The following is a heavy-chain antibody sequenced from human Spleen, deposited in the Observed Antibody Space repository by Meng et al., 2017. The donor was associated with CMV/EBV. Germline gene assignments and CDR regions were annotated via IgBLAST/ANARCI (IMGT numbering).Heavy chain of an antibody. J-gene: IGHJ4*02. V-gene: IGHV1-2*02. D-gene: IGHD6-19*01. CDR1: GYTFTAYY. CDR3: ARDRDPRSTGWTREFDY. Sequence: ASVKVSCKASGYTFTAYYLHWVRQAPGQGLEWMGWISTYSGGTEYAQKFQGRVTMTTDTSTSIAYMELRSLRSDDTAVYFCARDRDPRSTGWTREFDYWGQGTLVTVSS. CDR2: ISTYSGGT.